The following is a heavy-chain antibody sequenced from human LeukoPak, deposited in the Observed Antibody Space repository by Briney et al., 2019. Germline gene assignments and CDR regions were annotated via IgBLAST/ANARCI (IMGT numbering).Heavy chain of an antibody. D-gene: IGHD2-15*01. CDR1: GFTFYDYA. V-gene: IGHV3-9*01. CDR2: ISWNSGSI. CDR3: ANGVGIFSVGRD. Sequence: GGSLRLPCAASGFTFYDYAMHWVRQAPGKGLEWVSGISWNSGSIGYADSVKGRFTISRDNAKNSLYLQMNSLRAEDTALYYCANGVGIFSVGRDWGQGTLVTVSS. J-gene: IGHJ4*02.